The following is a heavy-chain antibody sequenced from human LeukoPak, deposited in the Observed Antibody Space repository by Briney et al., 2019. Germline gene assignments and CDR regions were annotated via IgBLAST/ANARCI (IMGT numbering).Heavy chain of an antibody. V-gene: IGHV4-39*01. J-gene: IGHJ4*02. CDR1: GGSIRSSSYY. Sequence: SETLSLTCIVSGGSIRSSSYYWGWIRQPPGEGLGWIGSIYFSRGTYYNASLKSRVTISVDTSKNQYSLKLSSVTAADTAVYYGARQTGSGLFSLPGGQGTLVTVSS. D-gene: IGHD3-10*01. CDR3: ARQTGSGLFSLP. CDR2: IYFSRGT.